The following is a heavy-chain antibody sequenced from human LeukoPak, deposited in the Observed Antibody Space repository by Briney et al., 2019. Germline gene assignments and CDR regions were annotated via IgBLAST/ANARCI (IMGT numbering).Heavy chain of an antibody. D-gene: IGHD3-3*01. CDR2: ISSSSSYI. J-gene: IGHJ4*02. CDR1: GFTFSSYS. CDR3: ARGLRDGFTIFGVVIGY. Sequence: GGSLRLSCAASGFTFSSYSMNWVRQAPGKGLEWVSSISSSSSYIYYADSVKGRFTISRDNAKNSLYLQMNSLRAEDTAVYYCARGLRDGFTIFGVVIGYGGQGPLVTVSS. V-gene: IGHV3-21*01.